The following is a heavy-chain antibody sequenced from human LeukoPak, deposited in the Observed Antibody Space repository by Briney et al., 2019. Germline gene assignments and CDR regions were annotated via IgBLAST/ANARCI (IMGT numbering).Heavy chain of an antibody. V-gene: IGHV3-53*01. J-gene: IGHJ4*02. CDR2: IYSGGST. CDR3: AGYYYGSGSYYKFDY. Sequence: GGSLRLSCAASGXTVSSNYMSWVRQAPGKGLEWVSVIYSGGSTYYADSVKGRFTISRDNSKNTLYLQMNSLRAEDTAVYYCAGYYYGSGSYYKFDYWGQGTLVTVSS. CDR1: GXTVSSNY. D-gene: IGHD3-10*01.